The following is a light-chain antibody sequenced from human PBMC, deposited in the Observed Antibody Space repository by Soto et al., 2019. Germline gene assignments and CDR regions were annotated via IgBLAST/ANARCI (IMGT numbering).Light chain of an antibody. CDR2: GAS. J-gene: IGKJ2*01. Sequence: EIVMMQSPATLSVSPGERDTLSCRASQSVGTNLAWYQQKPGQAPRLLIYGASTRATGIPGRFSGSGSGTEFTLTITGLQSEDLAVYYCQQYDDWPPYTFGQGTKLEIK. V-gene: IGKV3-15*01. CDR3: QQYDDWPPYT. CDR1: QSVGTN.